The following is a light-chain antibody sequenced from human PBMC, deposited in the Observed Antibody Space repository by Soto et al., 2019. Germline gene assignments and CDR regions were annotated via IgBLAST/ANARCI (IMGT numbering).Light chain of an antibody. Sequence: QSVLTQSPSASASLGASVKLTCTLSSGHSNYAIAWHQQQPENGPRYLMKLNRDGSHSTGVGIPNRFSGSSSGAERYLTISSVQSEEEDDYYCPTWGTGIVIFGGGTKVTVL. CDR1: SGHSNYA. J-gene: IGLJ2*01. V-gene: IGLV4-69*01. CDR2: LNRDGSH. CDR3: PTWGTGIVI.